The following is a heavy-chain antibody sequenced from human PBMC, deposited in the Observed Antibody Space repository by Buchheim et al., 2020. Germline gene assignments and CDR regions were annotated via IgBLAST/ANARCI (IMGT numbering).Heavy chain of an antibody. J-gene: IGHJ5*02. V-gene: IGHV4-34*01. Sequence: QVQLQQWGAGLLKPPETLSLTCAVYGGSFSGSYWSWIRQSPGKGLEWIGEINHSGSPTYNPSLKSRVTISVDTSKNQPSLNLTSMTAADTAMYYCAREPGYCSGGSCYGGWFDPWSQGTL. CDR3: AREPGYCSGGSCYGGWFDP. CDR2: INHSGSP. D-gene: IGHD2-15*01. CDR1: GGSFSGSY.